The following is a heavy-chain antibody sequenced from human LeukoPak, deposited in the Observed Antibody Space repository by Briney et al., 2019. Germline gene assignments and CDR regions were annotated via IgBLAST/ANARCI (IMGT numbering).Heavy chain of an antibody. CDR2: ITGSTRST. V-gene: IGHV3-23*01. J-gene: IGHJ4*02. D-gene: IGHD3-10*01. CDR1: GFRLNGYG. Sequence: GGSLTLSCPAAGFRLNGYGMSWVRQAPGEGLYSVSSITGSTRSTYYADSVKGRFTLSRDNSKNTLYLQMNRLRAEDTAVYYCAKEGLLWFGESDYWGQGTLVTVSS. CDR3: AKEGLLWFGESDY.